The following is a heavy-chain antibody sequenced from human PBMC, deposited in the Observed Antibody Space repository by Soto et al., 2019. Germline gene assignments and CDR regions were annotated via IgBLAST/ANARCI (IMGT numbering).Heavy chain of an antibody. CDR3: AKDRDSWYYFDY. D-gene: IGHD6-13*01. V-gene: IGHV3-30*18. CDR1: GFTFSSYG. CDR2: ISYDGSNK. J-gene: IGHJ4*02. Sequence: GGSLRLSCAASGFTFSSYGMHWVRQAPGKGLEWVAVISYDGSNKHYADSVKGRFTISRDNSKNTLYLQMNSLRAEDTAVYYCAKDRDSWYYFDYPGQGTPATVSS.